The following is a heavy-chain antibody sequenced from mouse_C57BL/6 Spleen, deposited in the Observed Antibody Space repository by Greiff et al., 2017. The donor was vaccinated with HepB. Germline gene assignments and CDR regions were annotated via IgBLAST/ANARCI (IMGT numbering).Heavy chain of an antibody. Sequence: VQLKESGPELVKPGASVKISCKASGYSFTGYYMNWVKQSPEKSLEWIGEINPSTGGTTYNQKFKAKATLTVDKSSSTAYMQLKSLTSEDSAVYYCARTHYDGSGYFDYWGQGTTLTGSS. V-gene: IGHV1-42*01. CDR3: ARTHYDGSGYFDY. CDR2: INPSTGGT. J-gene: IGHJ2*01. D-gene: IGHD1-1*01. CDR1: GYSFTGYY.